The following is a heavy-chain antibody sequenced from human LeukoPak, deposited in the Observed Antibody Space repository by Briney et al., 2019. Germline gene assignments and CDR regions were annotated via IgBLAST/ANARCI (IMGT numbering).Heavy chain of an antibody. CDR2: INAGNGNT. Sequence: GASVKVSCKASGYTFTSYAMHWVRQAPGQRLEWMGWINAGNGNTKYSQKFQGRVTITRDTSASTAYMELSSLRSEDTAVYYCARGYDSSGYYNTLFDYWGQGTLVTVSS. CDR3: ARGYDSSGYYNTLFDY. V-gene: IGHV1-3*01. D-gene: IGHD3-22*01. CDR1: GYTFTSYA. J-gene: IGHJ4*02.